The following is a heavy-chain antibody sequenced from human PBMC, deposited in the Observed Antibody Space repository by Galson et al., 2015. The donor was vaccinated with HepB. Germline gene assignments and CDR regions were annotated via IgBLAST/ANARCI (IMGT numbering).Heavy chain of an antibody. CDR1: GYTFTGYY. V-gene: IGHV1-2*02. Sequence: SCKASGYTFTGYYMHWVRQAPGQGLEWMGWINPNSGGTNYAQKFQGRVTMTRDTSISTAYMELSRLRSDDTAVYYCARDRSKLSGSYYGDFDYWGQGTLVTVSS. D-gene: IGHD1-26*01. J-gene: IGHJ4*02. CDR2: INPNSGGT. CDR3: ARDRSKLSGSYYGDFDY.